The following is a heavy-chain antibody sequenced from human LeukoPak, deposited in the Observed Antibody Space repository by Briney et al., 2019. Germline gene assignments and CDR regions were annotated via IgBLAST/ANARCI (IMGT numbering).Heavy chain of an antibody. J-gene: IGHJ5*02. CDR2: VYYSGST. D-gene: IGHD4-23*01. CDR1: GGSISSGGYY. Sequence: SETLSLTCTVSGGSISSGGYYWSWIRQHPGKGLEWIGYVYYSGSTYYNPSLKSRVTISVDTSKNQFSLKLSSVTAADTAVYYCARYDYGGNSNWFDPWGQGTLVTVSS. V-gene: IGHV4-31*03. CDR3: ARYDYGGNSNWFDP.